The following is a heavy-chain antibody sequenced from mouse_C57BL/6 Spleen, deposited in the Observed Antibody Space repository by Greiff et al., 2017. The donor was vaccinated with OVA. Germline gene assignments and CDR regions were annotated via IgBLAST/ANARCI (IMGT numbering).Heavy chain of an antibody. Sequence: VQLQESGAELVRPGASVKLSCKASGYTFTDYYINWVKQRPGQGLEWIARIYPGSGNTYYNEKFKGKATLTAEKSSSTAYMQLSSLTSEDSAGYFCARSGDAMDYWGQGTSVTVSA. CDR2: IYPGSGNT. J-gene: IGHJ4*01. CDR3: ARSGDAMDY. V-gene: IGHV1-76*01. D-gene: IGHD3-1*01. CDR1: GYTFTDYY.